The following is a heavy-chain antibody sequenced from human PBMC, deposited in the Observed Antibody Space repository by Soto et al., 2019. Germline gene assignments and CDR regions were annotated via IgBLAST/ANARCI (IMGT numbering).Heavy chain of an antibody. CDR3: ARNGALDN. D-gene: IGHD2-8*01. CDR2: ILYSETT. V-gene: IGHV4-30-4*01. CDR1: GGSISSGDYY. Sequence: QVQLQESGPGLVKPSQTLSLTCTVSGGSISSGDYYWSWIRQPPGKGLEWIGYILYSETTNYNPTHERRLTISVDTSKNQFSLKLTSVTAADTAVYYWARNGALDNWGRGTLVTVSS. J-gene: IGHJ4*02.